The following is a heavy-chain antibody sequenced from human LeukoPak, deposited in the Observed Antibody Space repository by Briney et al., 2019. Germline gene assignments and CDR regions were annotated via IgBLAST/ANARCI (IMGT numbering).Heavy chain of an antibody. CDR1: GYTFTGYY. V-gene: IGHV1-2*04. CDR3: ATQVAARTYYFDY. Sequence: GASVKVSCKASGYTFTGYYMHWVRQAPGQGLEWMGWINPNSGGTNYAQKSQGWVTMTRDTSISTAYMELSRLRSEDTAVYYCATQVAARTYYFDYWGQGTLVTVSS. CDR2: INPNSGGT. J-gene: IGHJ4*02. D-gene: IGHD6-6*01.